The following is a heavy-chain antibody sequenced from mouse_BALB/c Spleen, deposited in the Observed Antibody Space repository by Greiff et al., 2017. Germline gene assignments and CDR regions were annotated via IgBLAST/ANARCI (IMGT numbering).Heavy chain of an antibody. V-gene: IGHV1-63*02. CDR2: IYPGGGYT. CDR1: GYTFTNYW. D-gene: IGHD2-14*01. CDR3: ARERYDVYAMDY. J-gene: IGHJ4*01. Sequence: VQVVESGAELVRPGTSVKISCKASGYTFTNYWLGWVKQRPGHGLEWIGDIYPGGGYTNYNEKFKGKATLTADTSSSTAYMQLSSLTSEDSAVYFCARERYDVYAMDYWGQGTSVTVSS.